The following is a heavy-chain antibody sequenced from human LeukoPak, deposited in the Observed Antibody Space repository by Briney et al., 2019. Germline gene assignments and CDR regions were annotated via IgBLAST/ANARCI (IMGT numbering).Heavy chain of an antibody. D-gene: IGHD2-2*01. CDR1: GFTFSSYS. Sequence: GGSLRLSCAASGFTFSSYSMNWVRQAPGKGLDWVSSISSSSYIYYADSVKGRFTISRDNAKNSLYLQMNSLRAEDTAVYYCARSTQIVVVPDFDPWGQGTLVTVSS. V-gene: IGHV3-21*01. CDR2: ISSSSYI. J-gene: IGHJ5*02. CDR3: ARSTQIVVVPDFDP.